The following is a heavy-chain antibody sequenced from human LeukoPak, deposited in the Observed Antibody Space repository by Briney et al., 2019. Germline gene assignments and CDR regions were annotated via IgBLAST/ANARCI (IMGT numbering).Heavy chain of an antibody. D-gene: IGHD3-22*01. V-gene: IGHV3-23*01. J-gene: IGHJ4*02. CDR3: AKPSHSSGYSHFDY. Sequence: GGSPRLSCAASGFTFSNYAMSWVRQAPGKGLEWVSTISGPGSSTYSADSVKGRFTISRDNSKNTLYLQMHSLRAEDTAIYYCAKPSHSSGYSHFDYWGQGTLVTVSS. CDR1: GFTFSNYA. CDR2: ISGPGSST.